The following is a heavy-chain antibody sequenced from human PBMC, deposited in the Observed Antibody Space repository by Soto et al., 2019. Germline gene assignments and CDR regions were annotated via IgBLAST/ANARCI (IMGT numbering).Heavy chain of an antibody. CDR2: IDPSNGNT. CDR1: GYTFSKYG. CDR3: ARGVPESNAYYYYMAV. V-gene: IGHV1-18*01. J-gene: IGHJ6*03. Sequence: QVQLLQSGGEVRKPGASVKVSCKASGYTFSKYGISWVRQARGQGLEWMAWIDPSNGNTNYAQKLQVRVTLTTYTSTTAAYMDLRSVKSYDTAVYFCARGVPESNAYYYYMAVWGKGTTVTVSS.